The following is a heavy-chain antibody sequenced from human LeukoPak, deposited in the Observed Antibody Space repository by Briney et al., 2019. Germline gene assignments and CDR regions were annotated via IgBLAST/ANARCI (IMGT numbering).Heavy chain of an antibody. CDR1: GGSFSGYY. CDR2: INHSGST. Sequence: SETLSLTCAVYGGSFSGYYWSWIRQPPGKGQEWIGEINHSGSTNYNPSLKSRVTISVDTSKNQFSLKLSSVTAADTAVYYCARGSNYYDSSGYDPHFDYWGQGTLVTVSS. CDR3: ARGSNYYDSSGYDPHFDY. J-gene: IGHJ4*02. V-gene: IGHV4-34*01. D-gene: IGHD3-22*01.